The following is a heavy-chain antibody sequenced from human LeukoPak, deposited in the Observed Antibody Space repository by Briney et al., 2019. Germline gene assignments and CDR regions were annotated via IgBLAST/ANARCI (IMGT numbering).Heavy chain of an antibody. CDR1: GYTFTSYG. CDR3: ARGFSVSYYEGFDY. Sequence: ASVKVSCKASGYTFTSYGISWARQAPGQGLEWIGWISAYNGNTNYAQKLQGRVTMTTDTSTSTAYMELRSLRSDDTAVYYCARGFSVSYYEGFDYWGQGTLVTVSS. CDR2: ISAYNGNT. J-gene: IGHJ4*02. D-gene: IGHD1-26*01. V-gene: IGHV1-18*01.